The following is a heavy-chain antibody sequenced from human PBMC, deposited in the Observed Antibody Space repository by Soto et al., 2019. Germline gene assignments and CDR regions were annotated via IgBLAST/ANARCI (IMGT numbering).Heavy chain of an antibody. J-gene: IGHJ4*02. CDR2: IYYSGST. D-gene: IGHD2-21*02. CDR3: ARQSYCGGDCYSTPFDY. Sequence: QVQLQESGPGLVKPSQTLSLTCTVSGGSISSGGYYWSWIRQHPGKGLEWIGYIYYSGSTYYNPSLQSRVTISVDTSKKQFSLKLSSVTAADTAVYYCARQSYCGGDCYSTPFDYWGQGTLVTVSS. CDR1: GGSISSGGYY. V-gene: IGHV4-31*03.